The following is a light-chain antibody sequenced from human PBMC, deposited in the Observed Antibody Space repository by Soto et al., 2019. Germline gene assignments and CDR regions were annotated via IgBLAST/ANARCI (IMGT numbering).Light chain of an antibody. CDR3: QQYNNWPPYT. CDR2: GAS. Sequence: EIVLTQSPGTLSLSPGERATLSCRASQSVGRNLAWYQQKPGQAPRLLIYGASTRATGIPARFSGSGSGTEFTLTISSLQSEDFAVYYCQQYNNWPPYTFGQGTKVDI. V-gene: IGKV3-15*01. J-gene: IGKJ2*01. CDR1: QSVGRN.